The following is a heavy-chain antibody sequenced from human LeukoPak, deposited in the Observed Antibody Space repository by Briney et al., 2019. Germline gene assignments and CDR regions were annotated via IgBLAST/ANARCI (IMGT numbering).Heavy chain of an antibody. CDR3: AKASGWYLTSYFDY. CDR2: ISGSGGST. D-gene: IGHD6-19*01. Sequence: GGSLRLSCAASGFTFSSYAMSWVRQAPGKGLEWVSAISGSGGSTYYADSVKGRFTISRDNSKNALYLQMNSLRAEDTAVYYCAKASGWYLTSYFDYWGQGTLVTVSS. J-gene: IGHJ4*02. CDR1: GFTFSSYA. V-gene: IGHV3-23*01.